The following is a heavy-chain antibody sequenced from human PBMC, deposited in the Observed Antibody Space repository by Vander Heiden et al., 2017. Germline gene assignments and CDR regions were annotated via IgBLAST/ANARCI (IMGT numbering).Heavy chain of an antibody. CDR3: AKEWARDPLW. Sequence: EVQLLESGGGLVQPGGSLRLSCAASGFTFSTYAMTWVRQAPGKGLQWVSSISGSGGTTYYADSVKGRFTISRDNSKNTLYVQMNSLRAEDTAMYYCAKEWARDPLWWGQGTLVTVSS. V-gene: IGHV3-23*01. CDR2: ISGSGGTT. J-gene: IGHJ4*02. CDR1: GFTFSTYA. D-gene: IGHD1-26*01.